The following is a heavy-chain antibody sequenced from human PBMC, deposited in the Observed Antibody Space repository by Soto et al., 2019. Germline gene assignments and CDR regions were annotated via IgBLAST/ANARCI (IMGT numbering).Heavy chain of an antibody. Sequence: GSGPTLVNPTQTLTLTCTFSGFSLSTSGVGVGWIRQPPGKALEWLALIYWNDDKRYSPSLKSRLTITKDTSKNQVVLTMTNMDPVDTATYYCAHSGPRCSGGSCYSGYFDYWGQGTLVTVSS. D-gene: IGHD2-15*01. CDR1: GFSLSTSGVG. CDR3: AHSGPRCSGGSCYSGYFDY. CDR2: IYWNDDK. V-gene: IGHV2-5*01. J-gene: IGHJ4*02.